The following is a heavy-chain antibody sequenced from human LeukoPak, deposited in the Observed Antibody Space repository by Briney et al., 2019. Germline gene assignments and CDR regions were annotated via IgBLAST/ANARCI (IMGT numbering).Heavy chain of an antibody. CDR2: IYYSGNT. CDR1: GGSISSGDYY. Sequence: SETLSLTCTVSGGSISSGDYYWGWIRQPPGKGLEWIGSIYYSGNTYYNPSLKSRGTISVDTSKNQFSLKLSSVTAADTAVYYCARQSTAMGTFDYWGQGTLVPVSS. D-gene: IGHD5-18*01. J-gene: IGHJ4*02. CDR3: ARQSTAMGTFDY. V-gene: IGHV4-39*01.